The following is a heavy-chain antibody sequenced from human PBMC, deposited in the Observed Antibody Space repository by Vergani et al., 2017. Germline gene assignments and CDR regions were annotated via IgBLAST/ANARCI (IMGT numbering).Heavy chain of an antibody. CDR1: GYTFTSYA. J-gene: IGHJ4*02. CDR3: AREGFYDYVWGSYRLRGGYYFDY. Sequence: QVQLVQSGAEVKKPGASVKVSCKASGYTFTSYAMHWVRQAPGPRLEWMGWINAGNGNTKYSQKFQGRVTITRDTSASTAYMELSSLRSEDTAVYYCAREGFYDYVWGSYRLRGGYYFDYWGQGTLVTVSS. V-gene: IGHV1-3*01. D-gene: IGHD3-16*02. CDR2: INAGNGNT.